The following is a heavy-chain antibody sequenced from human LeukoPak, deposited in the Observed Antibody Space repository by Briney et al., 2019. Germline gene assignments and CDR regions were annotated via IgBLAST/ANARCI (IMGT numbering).Heavy chain of an antibody. CDR3: ARDDGYYYGSGAKVYAFDI. V-gene: IGHV3-53*01. D-gene: IGHD3-10*01. CDR2: IYSGGST. Sequence: PGGSLRLSCAASGFTVSSNYMSWVRQAPGKGLEWVSVIYSGGSTYYADSVKGRFTISRDNSKNTLYLQMNSLRAEDTAVYYCARDDGYYYGSGAKVYAFDIWGQGTMVTVSS. CDR1: GFTVSSNY. J-gene: IGHJ3*02.